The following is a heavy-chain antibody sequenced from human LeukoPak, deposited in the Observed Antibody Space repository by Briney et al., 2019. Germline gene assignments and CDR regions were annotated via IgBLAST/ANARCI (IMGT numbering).Heavy chain of an antibody. CDR2: IYSGGTT. Sequence: GGSLRLSCAASGFTVSTNYMSWVRRAPGKGLEWVSLIYSGGTTYYADSVKGRFTVSRDNFKNTLYLQMNSLRVEDTAVYYCARYVSPCYFDKWGQGTLVTVSS. J-gene: IGHJ4*02. CDR3: ARYVSPCYFDK. D-gene: IGHD3-16*01. CDR1: GFTVSTNY. V-gene: IGHV3-66*02.